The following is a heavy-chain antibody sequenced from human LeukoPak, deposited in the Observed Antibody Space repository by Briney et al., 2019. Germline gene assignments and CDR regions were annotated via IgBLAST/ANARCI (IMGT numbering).Heavy chain of an antibody. CDR2: ISSSSSTV. Sequence: GGSLRLSCAASGFTFSSYNMNWVRQAPGKGLEWVSYISSSSSTVYYADSVKGRFTISRDNAKKSLYLQMNSLRSDDTAVYYCARDSSSWLLSYYFDYWGQGTLVTVSS. CDR1: GFTFSSYN. CDR3: ARDSSSWLLSYYFDY. J-gene: IGHJ4*02. D-gene: IGHD6-13*01. V-gene: IGHV3-48*04.